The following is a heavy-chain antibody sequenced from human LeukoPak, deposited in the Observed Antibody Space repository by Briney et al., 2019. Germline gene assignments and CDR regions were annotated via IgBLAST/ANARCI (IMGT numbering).Heavy chain of an antibody. Sequence: ASVKVSCKASGYTFTSYGISWVRQAPGQGLEWMGWISAYNGNTNYAQKLQGRVTMTTDTSTSTAYTELRSLRSDDTAVYYCARTRYCSTPYSSSCPVDYWGQGTLVTVSS. J-gene: IGHJ4*02. D-gene: IGHD6-13*01. V-gene: IGHV1-18*01. CDR2: ISAYNGNT. CDR3: ARTRYCSTPYSSSCPVDY. CDR1: GYTFTSYG.